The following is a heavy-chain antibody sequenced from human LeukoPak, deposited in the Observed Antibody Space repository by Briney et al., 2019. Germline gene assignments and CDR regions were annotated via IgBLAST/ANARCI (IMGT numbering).Heavy chain of an antibody. J-gene: IGHJ3*02. V-gene: IGHV4-39*07. CDR3: ARDLGGAYGDYGDAFDI. CDR2: IYYSGST. CDR1: GGSISSSSYY. Sequence: PSETLSLTCTVSGGSISSSSYYWGWIRQPPGKGLEWIGSIYYSGSTYYNPSLKSRVTISVDTSKNQFSLKLSSVTAADTAVYYCARDLGGAYGDYGDAFDIWGQGTMVTVSS. D-gene: IGHD4-17*01.